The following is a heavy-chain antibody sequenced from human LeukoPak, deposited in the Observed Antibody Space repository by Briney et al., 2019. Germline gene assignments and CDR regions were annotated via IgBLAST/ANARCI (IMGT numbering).Heavy chain of an antibody. CDR3: ARHLPYSSGVHYFAH. D-gene: IGHD5-18*01. Sequence: GESLKISCKGSGYSFTNSWIGWVRQMPGKGLEWMGIIWPGDSQTTYSPSFQGQVTISVDRSISTAYLQWSSLKASDTAMYYCARHLPYSSGVHYFAHWGQGTLVTVSS. V-gene: IGHV5-51*01. CDR1: GYSFTNSW. J-gene: IGHJ4*02. CDR2: IWPGDSQT.